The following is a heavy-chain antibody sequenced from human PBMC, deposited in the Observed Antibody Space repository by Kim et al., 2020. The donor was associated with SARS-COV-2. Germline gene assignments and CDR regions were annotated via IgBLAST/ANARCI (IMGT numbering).Heavy chain of an antibody. Sequence: QKFQGRVTITADKSTSTAYMELSSLRSEDTAVYYCARDGVAAAATGAFDIWGQGTMVTVSS. CDR3: ARDGVAAAATGAFDI. J-gene: IGHJ3*02. D-gene: IGHD6-13*01. V-gene: IGHV1-69*04.